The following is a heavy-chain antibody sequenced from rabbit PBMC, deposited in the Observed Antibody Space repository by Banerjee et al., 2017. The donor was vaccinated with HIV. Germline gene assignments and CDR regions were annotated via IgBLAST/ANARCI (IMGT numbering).Heavy chain of an antibody. CDR1: GFPFSNKAV. J-gene: IGHJ6*01. V-gene: IGHV1S40*01. D-gene: IGHD2-1*01. CDR3: ARGSATMTLVITGYYLSL. Sequence: QSLEESGGDLVKPGASLKLSCTASGFPFSNKAVMCWVRQAPGKGLEWIACINAVTGKAVYASWAKGRFTFSKTSSSTVTLQMTSLTAADTATYFCARGSATMTLVITGYYLSLWGPGTLVTVS. CDR2: INAVTGKA.